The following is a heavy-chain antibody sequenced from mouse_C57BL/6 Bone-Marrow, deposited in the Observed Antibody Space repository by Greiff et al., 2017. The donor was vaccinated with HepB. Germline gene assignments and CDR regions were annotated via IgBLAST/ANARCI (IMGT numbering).Heavy chain of an antibody. J-gene: IGHJ3*01. CDR1: GYTLTSYW. Sequence: VQLQQPGAELVKPGASVKLSCKASGYTLTSYWMQWVKQRPGQGLEWIGEIDPSDSYTNYNQKFKGKATLTVDTSSSTAYMQLSSLTSEDSAVYYCATFIWSYFAYWGQGTLVTVSA. CDR3: ATFIWSYFAY. V-gene: IGHV1-50*01. D-gene: IGHD1-1*02. CDR2: IDPSDSYT.